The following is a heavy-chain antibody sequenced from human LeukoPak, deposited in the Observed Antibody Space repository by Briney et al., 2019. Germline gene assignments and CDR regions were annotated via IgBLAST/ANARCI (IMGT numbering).Heavy chain of an antibody. J-gene: IGHJ6*02. D-gene: IGHD2-2*01. CDR2: INHSGST. CDR3: ARDQGVSYCSSTSCRYYYYGMDV. V-gene: IGHV4-34*01. Sequence: MPSETLSLTCAVYGGSFSGYYWSWIRQPPGKGLEWIGEINHSGSTNYNPSLKSRVTISVDTSKNQFSLKLSSVTAADTAVYYCARDQGVSYCSSTSCRYYYYGMDVWGQGTTVTVSS. CDR1: GGSFSGYY.